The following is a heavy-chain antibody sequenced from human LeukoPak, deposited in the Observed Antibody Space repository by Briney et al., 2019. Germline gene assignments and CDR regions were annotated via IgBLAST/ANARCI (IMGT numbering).Heavy chain of an antibody. CDR3: ARGLRTLFYFDF. V-gene: IGHV3-66*01. CDR2: VYSGGST. J-gene: IGHJ4*02. Sequence: GGSLRLSCAASRFSVSGNYVSWVRQAPGKGLEWVSIVYSGGSTYYADSVKGRFTISRDTSKNTVCLQMNSLRAEDTAVYYCARGLRTLFYFDFWGQGTLVTAAS. CDR1: RFSVSGNY.